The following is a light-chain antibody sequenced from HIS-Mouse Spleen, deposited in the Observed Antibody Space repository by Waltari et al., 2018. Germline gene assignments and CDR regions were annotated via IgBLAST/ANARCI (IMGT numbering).Light chain of an antibody. J-gene: IGKJ2*01. CDR2: AAS. Sequence: DIQMTQSPSSLSASVGDRVTITCRASQSISSYLNWYQQKPGKAPKLLIYAASSLHSGVPSRFSGSGSVTDFTLTISSLQPEDFATYYCQQSYSTLMYTFGQGTKLEIK. V-gene: IGKV1-39*01. CDR3: QQSYSTLMYT. CDR1: QSISSY.